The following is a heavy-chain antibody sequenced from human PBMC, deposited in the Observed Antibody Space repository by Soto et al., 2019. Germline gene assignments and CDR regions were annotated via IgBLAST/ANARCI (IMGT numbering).Heavy chain of an antibody. Sequence: QVQPVQSGDEVKKPGASVKVSCKASGYTFTSYYIHWVRQAPRQGLECVGIINPSDATTRYARKFQGRVTMTRDTSTSTVYMEVNSLRSEDTAVYYGYSAPYRDYDDHWGRGTLVTVSS. D-gene: IGHD4-17*01. J-gene: IGHJ5*02. V-gene: IGHV1-46*03. CDR3: YSAPYRDYDDH. CDR1: GYTFTSYY. CDR2: INPSDATT.